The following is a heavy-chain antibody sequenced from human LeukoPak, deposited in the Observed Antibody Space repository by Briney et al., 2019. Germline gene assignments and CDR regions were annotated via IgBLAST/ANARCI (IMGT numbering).Heavy chain of an antibody. CDR1: RFTFSSFW. Sequence: GGSLRLSCAASRFTFSSFWMHWVRQAPGKGLQWVSRINADGSSTGHADSVKGRLTISRDNAKSTLYLQINSLRAEDTAVYYCAREYYASGDYWGQGTLVTVSS. D-gene: IGHD3-10*01. V-gene: IGHV3-74*01. CDR3: AREYYASGDY. CDR2: INADGSST. J-gene: IGHJ4*02.